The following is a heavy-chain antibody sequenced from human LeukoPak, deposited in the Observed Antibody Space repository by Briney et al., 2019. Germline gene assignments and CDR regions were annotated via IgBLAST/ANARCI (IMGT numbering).Heavy chain of an antibody. D-gene: IGHD3-9*01. CDR3: KQNTAYDILTGPIGFDP. Sequence: PGGSLRLSCAASGFTFSSYGMPWVRQAPGNVLEWVAVIWYDGSNKYSADSVKGRFTISRDNSKNTLYLQMNSLRAEDTAVYFFKQNTAYDILTGPIGFDPWGQGTLVTVSS. CDR1: GFTFSSYG. V-gene: IGHV3-33*01. CDR2: IWYDGSNK. J-gene: IGHJ5*02.